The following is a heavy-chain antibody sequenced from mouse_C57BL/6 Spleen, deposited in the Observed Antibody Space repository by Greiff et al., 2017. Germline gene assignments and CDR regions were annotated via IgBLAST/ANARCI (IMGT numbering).Heavy chain of an antibody. V-gene: IGHV6-3*01. D-gene: IGHD2-2*01. CDR1: GFTFSNYW. Sequence: EVKLEESGGGLVQPGGSMKLSCGASGFTFSNYWMNWVRQSPEKGLEWVAQIRLKSDNDATHYAESVKGRFTISRDDAKSSVYLQMNNLRAEDTGSYCCTNLLWLRYYWGQGTTLTVSS. CDR2: IRLKSDNDAT. CDR3: TNLLWLRYY. J-gene: IGHJ2*01.